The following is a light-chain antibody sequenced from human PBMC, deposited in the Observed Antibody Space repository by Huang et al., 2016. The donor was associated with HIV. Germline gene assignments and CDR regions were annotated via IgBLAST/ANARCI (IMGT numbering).Light chain of an antibody. J-gene: IGKJ4*01. V-gene: IGKV3-11*01. CDR2: DAS. Sequence: EIVLTQSPATLSLSPGERATLSCRASQSVSSYLAWYQQKPGQAPRLLIYDASSRAAGIPARFSGSGYGTDFTLAISSLEPEDFALYYCQQRSNWPLTFGGGTKVEIK. CDR3: QQRSNWPLT. CDR1: QSVSSY.